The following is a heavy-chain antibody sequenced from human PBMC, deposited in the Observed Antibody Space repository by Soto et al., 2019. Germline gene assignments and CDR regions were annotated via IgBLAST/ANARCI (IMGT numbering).Heavy chain of an antibody. CDR2: IIPIFGTA. J-gene: IGHJ4*02. Sequence: ASVKVSCKASGGTFSSYAISWVRQAPGQGLEWMGGIIPIFGTANYAQKFQGRVTITADESTSTAYMELSSLRSEDTAVYYCARAYYYDSSGFGYFDYWGQGTLVTVSS. D-gene: IGHD3-22*01. V-gene: IGHV1-69*13. CDR1: GGTFSSYA. CDR3: ARAYYYDSSGFGYFDY.